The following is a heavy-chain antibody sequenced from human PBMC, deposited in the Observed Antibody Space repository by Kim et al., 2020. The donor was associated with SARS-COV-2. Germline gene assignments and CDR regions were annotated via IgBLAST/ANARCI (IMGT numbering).Heavy chain of an antibody. D-gene: IGHD2-2*03. J-gene: IGHJ4*02. V-gene: IGHV3-23*01. CDR2: IDGSDGTT. CDR1: GFTFTGYA. CDR3: MKGGWGWIWDH. Sequence: GGSLRLSCTTSGFTFTGYAMSWVRQAPGKGLEWVSSIDGSDGTTYYVDSVKGRFTISRDNYKNTLYLQMSTLRADDTAVYYCMKGGWGWIWDHWGQGTL.